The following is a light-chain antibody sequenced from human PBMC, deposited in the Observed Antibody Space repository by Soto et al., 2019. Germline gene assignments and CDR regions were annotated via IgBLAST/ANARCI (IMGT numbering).Light chain of an antibody. Sequence: QSALTQPRSVSGSPGQSVTISCTGTSSDVGGYNYVSWYQQHPGKAPKFIIYDVSQRPLGVPDRFSGSKSGNTASLTISGLQAEDEADYYCCSYAASNTVVFGGGTKLTVL. CDR2: DVS. J-gene: IGLJ2*01. CDR1: SSDVGGYNY. V-gene: IGLV2-11*01. CDR3: CSYAASNTVV.